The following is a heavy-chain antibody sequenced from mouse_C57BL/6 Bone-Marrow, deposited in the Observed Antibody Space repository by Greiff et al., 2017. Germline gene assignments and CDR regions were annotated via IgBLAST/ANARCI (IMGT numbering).Heavy chain of an antibody. Sequence: QVQLQQSGAELVRPGASVTLSCTASGYTFTDYEMHWVKQTPVHGLEWIGAIDPETGGTAYNQKFKGKAILTADKSSSTAYMELRSLTSEDSAVYYCTRSGYYGSSSFYWGQGTTLTVSS. CDR1: GYTFTDYE. J-gene: IGHJ2*01. CDR3: TRSGYYGSSSFY. D-gene: IGHD1-1*01. V-gene: IGHV1-15*01. CDR2: IDPETGGT.